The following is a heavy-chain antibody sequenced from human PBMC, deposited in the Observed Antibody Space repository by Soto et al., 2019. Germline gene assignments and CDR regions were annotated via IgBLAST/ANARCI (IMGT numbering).Heavy chain of an antibody. V-gene: IGHV3-30*04. Sequence: GGSLRLSCAASGLTFSSHALHWLRQTPGKGLEWVAGISSDGSTKNYTDSVKGRFTISRDNSKHTLYLQMNSLRPEDTAVYYCASWARVGLIIYSFDYWGQGTLATVSS. CDR2: ISSDGSTK. J-gene: IGHJ4*02. CDR1: GLTFSSHA. D-gene: IGHD3-10*01. CDR3: ASWARVGLIIYSFDY.